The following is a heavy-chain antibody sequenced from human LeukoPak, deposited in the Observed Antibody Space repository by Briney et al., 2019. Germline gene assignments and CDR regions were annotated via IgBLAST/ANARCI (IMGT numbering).Heavy chain of an antibody. J-gene: IGHJ4*02. Sequence: SQTLSLTCTVSGGSISSGGYYWSWIRQPPGKGLEWIGYIYHSGSTYYNPSLKSRVTISVDRSENQFSLKLSSVTAADTAVYYCARDEAGRGYGFDYWGQGTLVTVSS. CDR2: IYHSGST. V-gene: IGHV4-30-2*01. D-gene: IGHD3-10*01. CDR1: GGSISSGGYY. CDR3: ARDEAGRGYGFDY.